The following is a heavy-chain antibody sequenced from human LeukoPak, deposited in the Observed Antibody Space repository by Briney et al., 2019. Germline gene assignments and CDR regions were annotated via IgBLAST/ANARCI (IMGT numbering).Heavy chain of an antibody. CDR1: GGSISSGDYY. Sequence: PSQTLSLTCTVSGGSISSGDYYWSWIRQPPWKGLECIGYIYYSGSTYYNPSLKSRVTISVDTSKNQFSLKLSSVTAADTAVYYCATDHARSWEEGYKWFDPWGQGTLVTVSS. J-gene: IGHJ5*02. CDR3: ATDHARSWEEGYKWFDP. D-gene: IGHD6-13*01. V-gene: IGHV4-30-4*08. CDR2: IYYSGST.